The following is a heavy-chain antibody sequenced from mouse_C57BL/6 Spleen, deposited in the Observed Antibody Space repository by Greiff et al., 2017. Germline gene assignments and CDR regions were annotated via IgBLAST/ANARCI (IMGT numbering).Heavy chain of an antibody. Sequence: VQLQESGPGLVQPSQSLSITCTVSGFSLTSYGVHWVRQSPGKGLEWLGVIWSGGSTDYNAAFISRLSISKDNSKSQVFFKMNSLQADDTAIYYCDRNSDYSGNYAMDYWGQGTSVTVSS. CDR2: IWSGGST. J-gene: IGHJ4*01. D-gene: IGHD2-13*01. V-gene: IGHV2-2*01. CDR1: GFSLTSYG. CDR3: DRNSDYSGNYAMDY.